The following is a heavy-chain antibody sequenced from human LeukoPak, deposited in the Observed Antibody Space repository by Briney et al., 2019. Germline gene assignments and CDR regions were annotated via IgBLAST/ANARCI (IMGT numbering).Heavy chain of an antibody. CDR1: GYTFTSYY. CDR2: INPSGGST. J-gene: IGHJ4*02. Sequence: ASVKDSCKASGYTFTSYYMHWVRQAPGQGLEWMGIINPSGGSTSYTQKFQGRVTMTRDTSTSTVYMELSSLRSEDTAVYYRARVGYSYDSSGYYGFDYWGQGTLVTVSS. D-gene: IGHD3-22*01. V-gene: IGHV1-46*01. CDR3: ARVGYSYDSSGYYGFDY.